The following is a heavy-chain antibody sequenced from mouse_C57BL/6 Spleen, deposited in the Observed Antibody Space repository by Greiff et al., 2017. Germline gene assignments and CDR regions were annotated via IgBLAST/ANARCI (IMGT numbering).Heavy chain of an antibody. CDR3: ARNYYSSGYFDV. D-gene: IGHD1-1*01. CDR2: IDPSDSET. CDR1: GYTFTSYW. J-gene: IGHJ1*03. V-gene: IGHV1-52*01. Sequence: QVQLQQPGAELVRPGSSVKLSCKASGYTFTSYWMHWVKQRPIQGLEWIGNIDPSDSETHYNQKFKDKATLTVDKSSSTAYMQLSSLTSEDSAVYCGARNYYSSGYFDVWGTGTTVTVSS.